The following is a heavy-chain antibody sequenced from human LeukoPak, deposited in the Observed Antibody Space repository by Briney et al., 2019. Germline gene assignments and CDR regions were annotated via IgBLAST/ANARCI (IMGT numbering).Heavy chain of an antibody. Sequence: PSETLSLTCTVSVHSFSSGYYWGWIRHPPGKGLGWIGSIYHSRSNYYNSTLKSRVTISVDTSNNQFSLKRSSVTAADTAVYYWAIAGYSSGWLDYWGQGTLVTVSS. CDR2: IYHSRSN. CDR1: VHSFSSGYY. V-gene: IGHV4-38-2*02. CDR3: AIAGYSSGWLDY. D-gene: IGHD6-19*01. J-gene: IGHJ4*02.